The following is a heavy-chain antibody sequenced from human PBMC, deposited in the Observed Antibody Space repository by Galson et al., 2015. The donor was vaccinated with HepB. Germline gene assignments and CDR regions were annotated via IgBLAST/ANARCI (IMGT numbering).Heavy chain of an antibody. V-gene: IGHV1-2*02. J-gene: IGHJ4*02. Sequence: SVKVSCKASGYTFTDYNIYWVRQAPGQGLEWMGYIKPDNGDTIFAQNFQDRVTMTRDTSINTAYMELRRLRSDDTAFYYCARRIKKGGNYSGFDYWGQGTLVTVSS. CDR2: IKPDNGDT. CDR3: ARRIKKGGNYSGFDY. D-gene: IGHD1-26*01. CDR1: GYTFTDYN.